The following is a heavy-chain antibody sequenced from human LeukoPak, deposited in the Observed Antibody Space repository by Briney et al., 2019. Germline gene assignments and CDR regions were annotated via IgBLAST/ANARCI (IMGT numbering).Heavy chain of an antibody. CDR3: AREHKYSSSWYPAY. D-gene: IGHD6-13*01. CDR2: MNADNGGT. V-gene: IGHV1-18*01. J-gene: IGHJ4*02. Sequence: ASVKVSCKASGYTFTSYGISWVRQAPGQGLEWMGWMNADNGGTIYSQKFQGRVTITRDTSASTAYVELSSLTSEDTAVYYCAREHKYSSSWYPAYWGQGTLVTVSS. CDR1: GYTFTSYG.